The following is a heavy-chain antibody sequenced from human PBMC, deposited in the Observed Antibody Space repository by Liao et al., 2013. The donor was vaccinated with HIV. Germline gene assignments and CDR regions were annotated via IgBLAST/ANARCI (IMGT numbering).Heavy chain of an antibody. CDR2: VHSSGSA. D-gene: IGHD3-22*01. Sequence: QVQLQESGPGLVKPSETLSLTCSVSGGSINTYYWNWIRQPAGKGLEWIGRVHSSGSANYSPSLRSRATISVDTSKNQFSLKLSSVTAADTARYYCATAGKESAYDSSGQYQWYYYYMDVWGTGTTVTVSS. CDR1: GGSINTYY. J-gene: IGHJ6*03. V-gene: IGHV4-4*07. CDR3: ATAGKESAYDSSGQYQWYYYYMDV.